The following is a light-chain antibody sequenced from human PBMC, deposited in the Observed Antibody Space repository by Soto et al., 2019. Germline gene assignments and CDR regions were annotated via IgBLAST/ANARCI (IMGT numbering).Light chain of an antibody. J-gene: IGKJ4*01. CDR1: QSVSSN. CDR3: QQYNNWPPLT. V-gene: IGKV3-15*01. CDR2: GAS. Sequence: EIVMTQSPATLSSSPGERATLSCTASQSVSSNLAWYRQKPGQAPRLLIYGASTRATGIPAWFSGSGSGTEFTLTSSSLQSEDVAVYYCQQYNNWPPLTFGGGTKVEIK.